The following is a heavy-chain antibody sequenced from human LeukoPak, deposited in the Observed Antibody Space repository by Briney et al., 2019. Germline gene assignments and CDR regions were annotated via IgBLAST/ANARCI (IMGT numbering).Heavy chain of an antibody. V-gene: IGHV3-74*01. CDR3: ASGSPGYSSSWSNY. CDR1: GFTFSSYW. D-gene: IGHD6-13*01. J-gene: IGHJ4*02. Sequence: LGGSLRLSCAASGFTFSSYWMHWVRQAPGKGLVWVSRINSDGTSTSYADSVKGQFTISRDNAKNTLSLQMNSLRAEDTAMYYCASGSPGYSSSWSNYWGQGTLVTVSS. CDR2: INSDGTST.